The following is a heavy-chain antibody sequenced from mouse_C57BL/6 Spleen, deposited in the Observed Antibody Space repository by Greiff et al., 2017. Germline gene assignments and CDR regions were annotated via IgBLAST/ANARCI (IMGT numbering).Heavy chain of an antibody. D-gene: IGHD3-2*02. J-gene: IGHJ4*01. CDR1: GYTFTSYW. V-gene: IGHV1-69*01. CDR3: ARQTAQAPYYAMDY. Sequence: VQLQQPGAELVMPGASVKLSCKASGYTFTSYWMHWVKQRPGQGLEWIGEIDPSDSYTNYNQKFKGKSTLTVDKSSSTAYMQLSSLTSEDSAVYYCARQTAQAPYYAMDYWGQGTSVTVSS. CDR2: IDPSDSYT.